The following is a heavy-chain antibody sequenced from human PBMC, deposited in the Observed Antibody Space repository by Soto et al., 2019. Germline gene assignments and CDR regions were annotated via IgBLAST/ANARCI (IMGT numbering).Heavy chain of an antibody. CDR3: ASTSHFDKSGSVY. Sequence: LSLTCTVSGASISSDIYYWSWIRQPPGKGLEWIGYIYYTGSTYYNPSLKSRVIISIDKSKNQFSLNLNSVTAADTAVYYCASTSHFDKSGSVYSGQAALVTL. V-gene: IGHV4-30-4*01. D-gene: IGHD3-22*01. J-gene: IGHJ4*02. CDR2: IYYTGST. CDR1: GASISSDIYY.